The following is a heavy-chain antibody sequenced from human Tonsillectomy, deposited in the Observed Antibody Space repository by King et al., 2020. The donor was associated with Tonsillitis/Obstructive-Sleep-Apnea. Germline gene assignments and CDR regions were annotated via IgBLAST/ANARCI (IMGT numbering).Heavy chain of an antibody. CDR3: ARDSRVVAATRNDY. J-gene: IGHJ4*02. CDR2: ISSSSSYI. V-gene: IGHV3-21*01. Sequence: VQLVESGGGLVKPGGSLRLSCAASGFTFSSYSMNWVRQAPGKGLEWVSSISSSSSYIYYADSVKGRFTISRDNAKDSLYLQMNSLRAEATAGYYCARDSRVVAATRNDYWGQGTLVTVSS. CDR1: GFTFSSYS. D-gene: IGHD2-15*01.